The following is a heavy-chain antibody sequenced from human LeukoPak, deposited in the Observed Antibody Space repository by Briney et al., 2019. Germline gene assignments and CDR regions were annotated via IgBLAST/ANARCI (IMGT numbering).Heavy chain of an antibody. CDR3: ARDLGYSAYATVSGYAVDI. CDR1: RGSVSGHS. V-gene: IGHV4-59*02. Sequence: SETLSLTCTVSRGSVSGHSWEWIPQPPRKGLEWIGYIYASGSATYHPSLKSRVTISLDTSKNHVSLRLTSVTAEDTAVYYCARDLGYSAYATVSGYAVDIWGQGTMVTVSS. D-gene: IGHD5-12*01. J-gene: IGHJ3*02. CDR2: IYASGSA.